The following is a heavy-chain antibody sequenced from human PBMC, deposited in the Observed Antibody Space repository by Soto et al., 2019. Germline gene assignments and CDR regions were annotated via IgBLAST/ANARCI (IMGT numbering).Heavy chain of an antibody. CDR2: MNPNSGNT. V-gene: IGHV1-8*01. CDR1: GYTFTSYD. J-gene: IGHJ5*02. D-gene: IGHD4-17*01. CDR3: ARGIKYGAYSRWFDP. Sequence: QVQLVQSGAEVKKPGASVKVSCKASGYTFTSYDINWVRQATGQGLEYLGWMNPNSGNTAYVQKFQGRVTXTXAXAXTTAYMELSSLRSEDTAVYFCARGIKYGAYSRWFDPWGQGTLVTVSS.